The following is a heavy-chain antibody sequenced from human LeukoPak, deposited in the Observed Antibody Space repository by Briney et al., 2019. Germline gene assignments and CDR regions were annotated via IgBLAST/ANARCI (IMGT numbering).Heavy chain of an antibody. Sequence: ASVKVSCKASGYTFTDYYMHWVRQAPGQGLEWMGWISAYNGNTNYAQKLQGRVTMTTDTSTSTAYMELRSLGSDDTAVYYCARDPRYNPDAFDIWGQGIMVTVSS. CDR3: ARDPRYNPDAFDI. D-gene: IGHD1-1*01. V-gene: IGHV1-18*04. CDR1: GYTFTDYY. CDR2: ISAYNGNT. J-gene: IGHJ3*02.